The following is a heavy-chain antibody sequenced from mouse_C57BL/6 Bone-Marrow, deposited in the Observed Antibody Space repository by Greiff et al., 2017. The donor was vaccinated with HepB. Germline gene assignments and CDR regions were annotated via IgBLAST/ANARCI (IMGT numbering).Heavy chain of an antibody. D-gene: IGHD1-1*01. Sequence: EVQWVESGGGLVKPGGSLKLSCAASGFTFSSYAMSWVRQTPEKRLEWVATISDGGSYTYYPDNVKGRFTISRDNAKNNLYLQMSHLKSEDTAMYYCARARLLRDAMDYWGQGTSVTVSS. CDR2: ISDGGSYT. V-gene: IGHV5-4*01. CDR3: ARARLLRDAMDY. CDR1: GFTFSSYA. J-gene: IGHJ4*01.